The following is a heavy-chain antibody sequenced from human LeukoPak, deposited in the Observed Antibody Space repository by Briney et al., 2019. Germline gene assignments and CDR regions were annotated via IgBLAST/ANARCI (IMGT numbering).Heavy chain of an antibody. V-gene: IGHV5-51*01. CDR3: ATGRYCSGGSCRRNYFDY. D-gene: IGHD2-15*01. CDR1: GYSFTSCW. CDR2: IYPGDSDT. J-gene: IGHJ4*02. Sequence: GESLKISCKGSGYSFTSCWISWVRQMPGKGLEWMGIIYPGDSDTRYSPSFQGHVTISADKSISTAYLQWSSLKASDTALYYCATGRYCSGGSCRRNYFDYWGQGTLVTVSS.